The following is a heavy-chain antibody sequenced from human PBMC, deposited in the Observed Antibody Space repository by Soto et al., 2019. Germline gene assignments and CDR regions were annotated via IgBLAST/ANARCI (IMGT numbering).Heavy chain of an antibody. D-gene: IGHD6-19*01. CDR1: GGSVSSGHYY. J-gene: IGHJ4*02. CDR3: ARYGAGSGWL. CDR2: IYYSGST. V-gene: IGHV4-61*01. Sequence: QVQLQESGPGLVRPSETLSLTCAVSGGSVSSGHYYWSWSRQPPGKGLEWIGCIYYSGSTNYNPSLKCRVTISVDTSKNQFSLKMSSVTASDTAVYYCARYGAGSGWLGGQGTLVTVSS.